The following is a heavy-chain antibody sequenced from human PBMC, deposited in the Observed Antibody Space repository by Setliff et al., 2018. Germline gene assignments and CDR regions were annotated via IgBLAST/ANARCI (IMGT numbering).Heavy chain of an antibody. CDR2: ISASGGST. CDR1: GFTFSTYT. CDR3: ARDGGEY. D-gene: IGHD3-16*01. J-gene: IGHJ4*02. Sequence: GGSLRLSCAASGFTFSTYTMNWVRQAPGKGLEWVSAISASGGSTYYADFAKGRFTVSRDNSKNTLYLQMNSLRAEDTAVYYCARDGGEYWGQGTLVTVSS. V-gene: IGHV3-23*01.